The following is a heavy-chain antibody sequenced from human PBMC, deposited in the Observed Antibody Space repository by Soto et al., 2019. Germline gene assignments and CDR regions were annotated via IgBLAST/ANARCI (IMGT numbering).Heavy chain of an antibody. CDR2: IIPILGIA. V-gene: IGHV1-69*04. J-gene: IGHJ4*02. Sequence: SVKVSCKASGGTFSSYTISWVRQAPGQGLEWMGRIIPILGIANYAQKFQGRVTITADKSTSTAYMELSSLRSEDTAVYYCAREVSSGWYVESFDYWGQGTLVTVSS. CDR3: AREVSSGWYVESFDY. CDR1: GGTFSSYT. D-gene: IGHD6-19*01.